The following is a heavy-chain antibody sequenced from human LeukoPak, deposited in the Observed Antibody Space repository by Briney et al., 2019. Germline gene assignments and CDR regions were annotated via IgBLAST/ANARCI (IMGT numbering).Heavy chain of an antibody. J-gene: IGHJ4*02. CDR2: IYQSGST. D-gene: IGHD2-15*01. V-gene: IGHV4-38-2*02. Sequence: SETLSLTCTVSGYSISSGYYWGWIRQPPGKGLEWIGTIYQSGSTNCNPSLKSRVTISVDTSKNQFSLKLSSVTAADTAVYYCARRRYSDYWGQGTLVTVSS. CDR1: GYSISSGYY. CDR3: ARRRYSDY.